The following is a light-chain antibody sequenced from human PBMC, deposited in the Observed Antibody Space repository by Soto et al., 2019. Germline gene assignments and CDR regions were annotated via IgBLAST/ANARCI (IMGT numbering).Light chain of an antibody. J-gene: IGKJ4*01. Sequence: DIQMTQSPSSLSASVGDRVTITCQASQGINTYLNWYQQKPGKAPNLLIYYASNLQTGVPARFSGSGSGTHFTFTISSLQPEDIATYYCQQYNNPALTFGGGTKVEIK. CDR1: QGINTY. CDR2: YAS. V-gene: IGKV1-33*01. CDR3: QQYNNPALT.